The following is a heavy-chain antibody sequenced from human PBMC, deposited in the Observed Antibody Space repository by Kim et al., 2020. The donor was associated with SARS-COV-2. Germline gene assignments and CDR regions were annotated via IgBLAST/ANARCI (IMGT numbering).Heavy chain of an antibody. CDR3: ARAPPRHAFLAGDYYYMDV. CDR2: IIPILGIA. J-gene: IGHJ6*03. Sequence: SVKVSCKASGGTFSSYAISWVRQAPGQGLEWMGRIIPILGIANYAQKFQGRVTITADKSTSTAYMELSSLRSEDTAVYYCARAPPRHAFLAGDYYYMDVWGKGTTVTVSS. D-gene: IGHD3-9*01. CDR1: GGTFSSYA. V-gene: IGHV1-69*04.